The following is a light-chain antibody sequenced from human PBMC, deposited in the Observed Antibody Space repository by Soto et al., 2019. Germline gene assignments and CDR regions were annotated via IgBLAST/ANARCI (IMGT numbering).Light chain of an antibody. CDR3: QQYSNWPQT. V-gene: IGKV3-15*01. CDR1: QSVSNY. Sequence: EIVLTQSPATLSLSPGERATLSCRASQSVSNYLAWYQQKPGQAPRLLIYGGSTRATGIPDRFSGSGSGTDFTLTISSLQSEDFAVYYCQQYSNWPQTFGQGTKVDI. CDR2: GGS. J-gene: IGKJ1*01.